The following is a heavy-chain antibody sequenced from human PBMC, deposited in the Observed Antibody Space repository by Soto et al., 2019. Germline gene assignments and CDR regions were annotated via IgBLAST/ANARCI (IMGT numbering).Heavy chain of an antibody. J-gene: IGHJ4*02. CDR3: ARARYSSSWYVDY. Sequence: SLRLSCAASGFTFSSYSMNWVRQAPGKGLEWVSSISSSSSYIYYADSVKGRFTISRDNAKNSLYLQMNSLRAEDTAVYYCARARYSSSWYVDYWGQGTLVTVSS. CDR2: ISSSSSYI. CDR1: GFTFSSYS. V-gene: IGHV3-21*01. D-gene: IGHD6-13*01.